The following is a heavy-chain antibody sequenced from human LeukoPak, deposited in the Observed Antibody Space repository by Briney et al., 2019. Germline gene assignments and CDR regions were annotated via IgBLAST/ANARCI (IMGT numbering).Heavy chain of an antibody. V-gene: IGHV3-23*01. J-gene: IGHJ5*02. CDR2: ISGSGGST. CDR1: GFTFSSYG. Sequence: HPGGTLRLSCAASGFTFSSYGMSWVRQAPGKGLEWVSAISGSGGSTYYADSVKGRFTISRDNSKNTLYLQMNSLRAEDTAVYYCAKDRGRAAGNWFDPWGQGTLVTVSS. D-gene: IGHD6-13*01. CDR3: AKDRGRAAGNWFDP.